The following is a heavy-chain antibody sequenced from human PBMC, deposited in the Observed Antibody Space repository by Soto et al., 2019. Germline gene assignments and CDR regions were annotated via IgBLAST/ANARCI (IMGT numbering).Heavy chain of an antibody. CDR1: GFTFSSYE. V-gene: IGHV3-48*03. J-gene: IGHJ4*02. Sequence: EVQLVESGGGLVQPGGSLRLSCAASGFTFSSYEMNWVRQAPGKGLEWVSYISSSGSTIYYADSVKGRFTISRDNAKNSLYQQMNSLGAEDTAVYYCARDHDGYSSGWYTLEFDYWGQGTLVTVSS. D-gene: IGHD6-19*01. CDR3: ARDHDGYSSGWYTLEFDY. CDR2: ISSSGSTI.